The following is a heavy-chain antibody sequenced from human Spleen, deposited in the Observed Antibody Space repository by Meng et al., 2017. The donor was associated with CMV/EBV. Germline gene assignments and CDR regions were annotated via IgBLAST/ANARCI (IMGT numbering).Heavy chain of an antibody. CDR2: INPKSGGT. J-gene: IGHJ4*02. CDR1: GYTFTDYC. V-gene: IGHV1-2*02. D-gene: IGHD6-19*01. Sequence: ASVKVSCKASGYTFTDYCIHWVRQAPGQGLEWMGWINPKSGGTNYAQKFHGRVTMTRDTSISTAYMEVSRQRSDDTAVYYCARGDSSGYYNIGSYWGQGTLVTVSS. CDR3: ARGDSSGYYNIGSY.